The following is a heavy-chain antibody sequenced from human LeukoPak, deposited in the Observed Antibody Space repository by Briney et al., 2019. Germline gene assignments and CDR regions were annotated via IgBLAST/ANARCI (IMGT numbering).Heavy chain of an antibody. Sequence: SETLSLTCIVTGGSISSSSYYWGWIRQPPGKGLEWIGSIYYSENTYYNPSLKSRVTISVDTSKNQFSLKLSSVTAADTAVFYCARQSLGSWNEKSGEFDYWGQGTLVTVSS. D-gene: IGHD1-1*01. V-gene: IGHV4-39*01. CDR2: IYYSENT. CDR1: GGSISSSSYY. CDR3: ARQSLGSWNEKSGEFDY. J-gene: IGHJ4*02.